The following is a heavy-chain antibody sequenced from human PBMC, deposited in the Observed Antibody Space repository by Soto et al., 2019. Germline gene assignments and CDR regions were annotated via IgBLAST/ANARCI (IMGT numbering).Heavy chain of an antibody. V-gene: IGHV4-30-4*01. D-gene: IGHD3-22*01. CDR3: GRQRHYYNSRVIDS. J-gene: IGHJ4*02. Sequence: SETLSLTCTVSGGSISSDDYYWSWIRQPPGKGLEFIGHSYHNVSPYYKTCLKSRVTISVDTSKNQFSLNLSSVTAADTAVYYRGRQRHYYNSRVIDSWAQGTLVTVSS. CDR2: SYHNVSP. CDR1: GGSISSDDYY.